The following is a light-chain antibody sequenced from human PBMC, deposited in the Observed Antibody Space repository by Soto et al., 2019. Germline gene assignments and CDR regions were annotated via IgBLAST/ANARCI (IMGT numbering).Light chain of an antibody. Sequence: DIQMTQSPSTLSASVGDRVTITCRASQSISSWLAWYQQKQGKAPKLLIYDAFSLESGVPSRFSGSGSGTEFTLTISSLQPDDFATYYCQQYNSYSYTFGQGTKLEIK. CDR3: QQYNSYSYT. CDR2: DAF. CDR1: QSISSW. V-gene: IGKV1-5*01. J-gene: IGKJ2*01.